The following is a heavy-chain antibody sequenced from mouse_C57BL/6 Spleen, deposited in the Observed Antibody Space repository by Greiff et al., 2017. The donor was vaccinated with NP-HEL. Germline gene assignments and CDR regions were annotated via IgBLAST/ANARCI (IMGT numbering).Heavy chain of an antibody. V-gene: IGHV1-4*01. Sequence: QVLLQQSGAELARPGASVKMSCKASGYTFTSYTMHWVKQRPGQGLEWIGYINPSSGYTKYNQKFKDKATLTADKSSSTAYMQLSSLTSEDSAVYYCARDGNYGYFDVWGTGTTVTVSS. CDR2: INPSSGYT. D-gene: IGHD2-1*01. CDR3: ARDGNYGYFDV. CDR1: GYTFTSYT. J-gene: IGHJ1*03.